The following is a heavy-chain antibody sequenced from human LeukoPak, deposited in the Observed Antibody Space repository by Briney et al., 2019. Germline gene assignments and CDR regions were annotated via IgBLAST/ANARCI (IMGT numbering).Heavy chain of an antibody. D-gene: IGHD3-22*01. CDR2: MNPNSGNT. J-gene: IGHJ4*02. V-gene: IGHV1-8*01. CDR3: ARDQYYYDSSGSFGPFDY. Sequence: VASVKVSCKASGYTFTSYDINWVRQATGQGLEWMGWMNPNSGNTGYAQKFQGRVTMTRNTSISTAYMELSSLRSEDTAVYYCARDQYYYDSSGSFGPFDYWGQGTLVTVSS. CDR1: GYTFTSYD.